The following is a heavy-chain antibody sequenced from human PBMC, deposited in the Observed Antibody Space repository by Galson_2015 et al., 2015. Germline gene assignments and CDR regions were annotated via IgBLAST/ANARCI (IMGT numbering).Heavy chain of an antibody. D-gene: IGHD3-22*01. Sequence: SLRLSCAASGFTFSSYGMHWVRQAPGKGLEWVAVISYDGSNKYYADSVKGRFTTSRDNSKNTLYLQMNSLRAEDTAVYYCAKGNYYDSSGYYYDFDYWGQGTLVTVSS. CDR1: GFTFSSYG. V-gene: IGHV3-30*18. J-gene: IGHJ4*02. CDR2: ISYDGSNK. CDR3: AKGNYYDSSGYYYDFDY.